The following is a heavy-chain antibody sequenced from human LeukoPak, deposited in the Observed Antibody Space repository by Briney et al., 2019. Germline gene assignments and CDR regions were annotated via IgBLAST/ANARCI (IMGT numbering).Heavy chain of an antibody. CDR1: GGSISSSNW. D-gene: IGHD6-13*01. V-gene: IGHV4-4*02. Sequence: SETLSLTCAVSGGSISSSNWWSWVRQPPGKGLEWIGSIYYSGSTYYNPSLKSRVTISVDTSKNQFSLKLSSVTAADTAVYYCARDSVLVAAMALDYWGQGTLVTVSS. CDR2: IYYSGST. CDR3: ARDSVLVAAMALDY. J-gene: IGHJ4*02.